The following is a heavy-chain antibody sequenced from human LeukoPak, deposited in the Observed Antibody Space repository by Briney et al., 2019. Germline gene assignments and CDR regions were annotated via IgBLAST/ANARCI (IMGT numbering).Heavy chain of an antibody. V-gene: IGHV4-34*01. Sequence: SETLSLTCAVYGGSFSGYYWSWIRQPPGKGLEWIGEINHSGSTNYNPSLKSRVTISVDTSKSQFSLKLSSVTAADTAVYYCARGQDDYVWGSYRYLDYWGQGTLVTVSS. D-gene: IGHD3-16*02. CDR3: ARGQDDYVWGSYRYLDY. CDR1: GGSFSGYY. J-gene: IGHJ4*02. CDR2: INHSGST.